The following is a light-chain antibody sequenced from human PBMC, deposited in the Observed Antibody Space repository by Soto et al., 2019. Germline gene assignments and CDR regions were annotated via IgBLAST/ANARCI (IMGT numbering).Light chain of an antibody. CDR3: HQYSSWPRT. CDR1: HSVSSN. CDR2: GAS. Sequence: EVLLTRSSAPVPGSLAKGRTRAGKASHSVSSNLAWYQQKPGQAPRLLIYGASTRATGIPARFSGSGSGTDFTPTISSLQSEDFAVYYCHQYSSWPRTFSQGTKVDIK. V-gene: IGKV3-15*01. J-gene: IGKJ1*01.